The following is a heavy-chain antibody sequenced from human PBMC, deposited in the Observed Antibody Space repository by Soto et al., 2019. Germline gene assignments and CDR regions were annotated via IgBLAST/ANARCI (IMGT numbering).Heavy chain of an antibody. J-gene: IGHJ5*02. CDR3: ARDLGYCRSGTCYREWFDP. CDR2: VSGDNGHT. D-gene: IGHD2-15*01. V-gene: IGHV1-18*01. CDR1: GYTFTTHG. Sequence: QVQLVQSGAEVKKPGASVKVSCKASGYTFTTHGISWVRQAPGQGLEWMGWVSGDNGHTNYAQSLQGRVTMTTDKSTNTAYMELRSLRSDDPAVYYCARDLGYCRSGTCYREWFDPWGQGTLVTVSS.